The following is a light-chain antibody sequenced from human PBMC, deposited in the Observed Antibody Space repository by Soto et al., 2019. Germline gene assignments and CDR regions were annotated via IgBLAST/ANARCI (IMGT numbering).Light chain of an antibody. CDR3: SSFARGDNPHVL. Sequence: QSVLTRPPSASGSPGQSVTISCTGTSSDVGGSDYVSWYQQDPGKAPKLIIYEVTKRPAGVPDRFSGSKSGNTASLTVSGLQADDESYYYCSSFARGDNPHVLFGGGTKLTVL. V-gene: IGLV2-8*01. J-gene: IGLJ2*01. CDR2: EVT. CDR1: SSDVGGSDY.